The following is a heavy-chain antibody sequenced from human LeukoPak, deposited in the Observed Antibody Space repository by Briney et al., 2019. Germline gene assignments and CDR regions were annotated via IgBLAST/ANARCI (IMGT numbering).Heavy chain of an antibody. CDR1: GGSVSSSSYY. CDR2: VYYSGST. V-gene: IGHV4-61*01. D-gene: IGHD3-10*01. Sequence: PSETLSLTCTVSGGSVSSSSYYWSWIRQPPGKGLEWIGFVYYSGSTKYNPSLKSRVTIAQDTSKNQFSLKLSSVTAADTALYYCATVGERSREFDHWGQGTLVIVSS. J-gene: IGHJ4*02. CDR3: ATVGERSREFDH.